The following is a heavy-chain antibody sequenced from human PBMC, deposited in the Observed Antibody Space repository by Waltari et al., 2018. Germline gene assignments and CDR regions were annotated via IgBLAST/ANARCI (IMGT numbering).Heavy chain of an antibody. CDR2: FDPEDGET. Sequence: QVQLVQSGAEVPKPVASVKVSCQVSGYTLTPLSMHSVPPVPGKGIEWMGGFDPEDGETSDAQKFQGRVTMTEDTSTDTAYMELSSLRSEDTAVYYCATAEITMVRGVISGMDGWGKGTTVTVSS. J-gene: IGHJ6*04. CDR3: ATAEITMVRGVISGMDG. CDR1: GYTLTPLS. V-gene: IGHV1-24*01. D-gene: IGHD3-10*01.